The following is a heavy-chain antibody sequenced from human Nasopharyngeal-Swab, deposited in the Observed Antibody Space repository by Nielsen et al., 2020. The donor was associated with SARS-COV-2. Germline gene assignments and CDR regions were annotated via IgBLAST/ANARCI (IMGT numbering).Heavy chain of an antibody. Sequence: SQTLSLTCAVYGGSFSAYYWGWIRQPPGKGLAWIAEINHSGSTNYNPSLKSRVTLSVDTSMNQFSLELRSVTAADTAVYYCARGLSGIVPAPILGLGPYYYYYYMDVWGKGTTVTVSS. CDR3: ARGLSGIVPAPILGLGPYYYYYYMDV. CDR2: INHSGST. J-gene: IGHJ6*03. D-gene: IGHD2-2*01. V-gene: IGHV4-34*01. CDR1: GGSFSAYY.